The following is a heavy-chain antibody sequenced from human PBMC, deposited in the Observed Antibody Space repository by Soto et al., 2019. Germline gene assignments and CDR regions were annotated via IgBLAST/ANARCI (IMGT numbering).Heavy chain of an antibody. V-gene: IGHV3-21*01. Sequence: PGGSLRLSCAASGFTFSSYSMNWVRQAPGKGLEWVSSISSSSSYIYYADSVKGRFTISRDNAKNSLYLQMNSLRAEDTAVYYCAREAGYCSGGSCLYDFDYWGQGTLVTVSS. CDR3: AREAGYCSGGSCLYDFDY. D-gene: IGHD2-15*01. CDR1: GFTFSSYS. CDR2: ISSSSSYI. J-gene: IGHJ4*02.